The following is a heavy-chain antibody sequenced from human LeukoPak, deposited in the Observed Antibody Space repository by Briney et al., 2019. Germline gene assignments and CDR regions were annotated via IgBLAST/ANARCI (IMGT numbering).Heavy chain of an antibody. Sequence: GGSLRLSCAASGFTFRSYAMSWVRQAPGKGLEWVSSISGNGGSTYYADSVKGRFAMSRDNSKNTLFLQMNSLRAEDTAVYYCAKDRRAMESSFDYWGQGTLVTVSS. CDR2: ISGNGGST. D-gene: IGHD3-3*01. V-gene: IGHV3-23*01. CDR3: AKDRRAMESSFDY. CDR1: GFTFRSYA. J-gene: IGHJ4*02.